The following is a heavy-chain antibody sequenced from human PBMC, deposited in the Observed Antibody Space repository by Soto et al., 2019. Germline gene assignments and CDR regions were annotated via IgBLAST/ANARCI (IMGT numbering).Heavy chain of an antibody. V-gene: IGHV4-31*03. CDR1: GGSISSGGYY. Sequence: SETLSLTCTVSGGSISSGGYYWSWIRQHPGKGLEWIGYIYYSGSTYYNPSLKSRVTISVDTSKNQFSLKLSSVTAADTAVYYCARALGNHNWNRPPAHAGDYWGQGTLVTVSS. J-gene: IGHJ4*02. CDR3: ARALGNHNWNRPPAHAGDY. CDR2: IYYSGST. D-gene: IGHD1-20*01.